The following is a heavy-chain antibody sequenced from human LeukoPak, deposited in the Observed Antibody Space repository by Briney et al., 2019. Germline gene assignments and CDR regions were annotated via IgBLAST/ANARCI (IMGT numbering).Heavy chain of an antibody. Sequence: SETLSLTCAVYGGSFSGYYWSWLRQPPGKGLEWIGEINHTGSTNYNPSLKSRVPISVDTSKSQFSLKLSSVTAADTAVYYCARGRYCSGGSCLRSFDYWGQGTLVTVSS. CDR1: GGSFSGYY. CDR2: INHTGST. CDR3: ARGRYCSGGSCLRSFDY. D-gene: IGHD2-15*01. V-gene: IGHV4-34*01. J-gene: IGHJ4*02.